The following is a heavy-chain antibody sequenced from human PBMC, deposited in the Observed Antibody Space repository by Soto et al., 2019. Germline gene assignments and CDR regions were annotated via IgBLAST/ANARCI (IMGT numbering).Heavy chain of an antibody. D-gene: IGHD1-26*01. Sequence: EVQLLESGGDLVQPGGSLRLSCAAYGFTFGTDAMSWVRRAPGKGLDWVSAISGNGSDTYLGDSVKGRFSISRDNSKNMLYLQMSSLRGEDTAIYYCARRVGTTGVFDFWGQETRVIVSS. V-gene: IGHV3-23*02. CDR3: ARRVGTTGVFDF. CDR1: GFTFGTDA. CDR2: ISGNGSDT. J-gene: IGHJ4*02.